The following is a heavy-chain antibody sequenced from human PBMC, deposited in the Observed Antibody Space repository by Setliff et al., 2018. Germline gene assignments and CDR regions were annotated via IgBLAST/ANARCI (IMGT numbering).Heavy chain of an antibody. V-gene: IGHV3-23*01. Sequence: GGSLRLSCAASGFTFTSYAMNWVRQAPGKGLEWVSAISGSGGSTDYADSVKGRFTISRENSKNTRYLQMNGLRAEDTAIYYCAGDPPGPHLVYTYWGQGALVTVS. J-gene: IGHJ4*02. CDR3: AGDPPGPHLVYTY. CDR1: GFTFTSYA. D-gene: IGHD3-16*01. CDR2: ISGSGGST.